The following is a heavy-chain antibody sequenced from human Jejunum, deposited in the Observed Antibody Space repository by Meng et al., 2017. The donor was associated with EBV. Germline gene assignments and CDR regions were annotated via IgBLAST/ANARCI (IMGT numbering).Heavy chain of an antibody. Sequence: QITLKESGPTQVKPTQTLTLTCPFSGFSLTTYGMGVGWVRQPPGKALEWLALVYWDDDKRYSPSLKSGLTITKDTSKNQVVLTMTHMDPVDTATYYCVPSSISYGFWFDPWGQGTLVTVSS. CDR1: GFSLTTYGMG. CDR3: VPSSISYGFWFDP. V-gene: IGHV2-5*02. CDR2: VYWDDDK. D-gene: IGHD1-26*01. J-gene: IGHJ5*02.